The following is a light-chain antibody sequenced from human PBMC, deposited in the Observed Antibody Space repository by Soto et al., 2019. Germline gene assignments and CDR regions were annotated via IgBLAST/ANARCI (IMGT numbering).Light chain of an antibody. CDR3: QQRSNWPRT. Sequence: EIVLTQSPYTLAVSPGERATLSCRASQSISRYLAWYQQTPGQAPRLLIYDASNRATGIPARFSGSGSGTDFTLTISSLEPEDFEVYYCQQRSNWPRTFGQGTKVDIK. V-gene: IGKV3-11*01. J-gene: IGKJ1*01. CDR1: QSISRY. CDR2: DAS.